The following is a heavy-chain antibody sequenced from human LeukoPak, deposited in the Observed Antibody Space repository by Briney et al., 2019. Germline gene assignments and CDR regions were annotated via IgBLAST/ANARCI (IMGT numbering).Heavy chain of an antibody. CDR1: GFTLSNYG. J-gene: IGHJ4*02. Sequence: QPGRSLRLSCAASGFTLSNYGMHWVRQAPGKGLEWVAVISYDGSNKYYADSVKGRFTISRDNSKNTLYLQMNSLRAEDTAVYYCAKDQRGIQLWSQNNNFDYWGQGTLVTVSS. CDR3: AKDQRGIQLWSQNNNFDY. V-gene: IGHV3-30*18. D-gene: IGHD5-18*01. CDR2: ISYDGSNK.